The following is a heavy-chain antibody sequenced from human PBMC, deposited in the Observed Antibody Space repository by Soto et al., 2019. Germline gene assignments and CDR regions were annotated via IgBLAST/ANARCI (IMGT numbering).Heavy chain of an antibody. CDR1: GFIFSNYF. Sequence: GSLRLSCAASGFIFSNYFMHWVRQVPGEGLVWVSRMSGDGKTISYADSVKGRFTISRDNAKNTLYLQMNSLRVEDTAVYYCARTYVPGIAGFDPWGQGTLVTVSS. CDR2: MSGDGKTI. J-gene: IGHJ5*02. V-gene: IGHV3-74*01. CDR3: ARTYVPGIAGFDP. D-gene: IGHD1-1*01.